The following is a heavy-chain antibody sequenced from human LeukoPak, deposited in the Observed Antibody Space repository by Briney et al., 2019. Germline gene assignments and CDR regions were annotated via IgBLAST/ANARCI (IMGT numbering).Heavy chain of an antibody. V-gene: IGHV5-51*01. CDR2: IYPGHSDT. CDR1: GYSFTSYW. J-gene: IGHJ4*02. CDR3: ARSKIEMATTFDY. D-gene: IGHD5-24*01. Sequence: GESLKISCMGSGYSFTSYWIGWVRQMPGKGLEWMGIIYPGHSDTRYSPSFQGQVTISADKSISTAYLQWSSLKASDTAMYYCARSKIEMATTFDYWGQGTLVTVSS.